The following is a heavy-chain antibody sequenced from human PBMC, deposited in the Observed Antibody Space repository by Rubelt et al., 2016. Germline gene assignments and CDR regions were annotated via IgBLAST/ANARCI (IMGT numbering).Heavy chain of an antibody. J-gene: IGHJ6*02. Sequence: GRGLEWVSYISSSSSTIYYADSVKGRFTISRDNAKNSLYLQMNSLRDEDTAVYYCASPSREYQLLLYGMDVWGQGTTVSVSS. D-gene: IGHD2-2*01. CDR3: ASPSREYQLLLYGMDV. CDR2: ISSSSSTI. V-gene: IGHV3-48*02.